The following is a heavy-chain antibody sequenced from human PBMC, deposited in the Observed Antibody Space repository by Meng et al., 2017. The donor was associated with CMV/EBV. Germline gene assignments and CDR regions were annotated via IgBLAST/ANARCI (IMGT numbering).Heavy chain of an antibody. CDR2: ISGSGGST. CDR3: AKVSSSPYYFDY. CDR1: GFNFSSYA. V-gene: IGHV3-23*01. D-gene: IGHD6-6*01. Sequence: SCAASGFNFSSYAMSWVRQAPGKGLEWVSAISGSGGSTYYADSVKGRFTISRDNSKNTLYLQMNSLRAEDTAVYYCAKVSSSPYYFDYWGQGTLVTVSS. J-gene: IGHJ4*02.